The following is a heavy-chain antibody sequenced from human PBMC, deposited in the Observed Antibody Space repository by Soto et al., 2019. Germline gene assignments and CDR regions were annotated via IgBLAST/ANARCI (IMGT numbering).Heavy chain of an antibody. Sequence: EVQLLESGGGLVQPGGSLRLSCAASGFTFSSYAMRWVRQAPGKGLEWVSAVSGSGGSTYYADSVKGRFTISRDNSNNTLYLQMNSLRAEDTPVYYWARRGPGTYFDYWGQGTLVTVSS. CDR3: ARRGPGTYFDY. CDR1: GFTFSSYA. CDR2: VSGSGGST. D-gene: IGHD6-13*01. J-gene: IGHJ4*02. V-gene: IGHV3-23*01.